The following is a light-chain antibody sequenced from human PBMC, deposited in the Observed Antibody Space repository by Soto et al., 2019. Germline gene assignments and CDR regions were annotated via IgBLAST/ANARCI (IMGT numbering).Light chain of an antibody. Sequence: EVVLTQSPGTLSLSPGERATLSCRASQSVADSYLAWYQQKPGRAPRLLFYAATRRATGIPDRFSGSGSGTDFTLTISRLEAEDFAVYYCQQYDTSPRTFGQGTKVEIK. J-gene: IGKJ2*01. CDR1: QSVADSY. CDR3: QQYDTSPRT. CDR2: AAT. V-gene: IGKV3-20*01.